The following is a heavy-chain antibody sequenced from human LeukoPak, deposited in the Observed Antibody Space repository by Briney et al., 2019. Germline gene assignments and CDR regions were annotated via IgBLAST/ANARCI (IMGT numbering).Heavy chain of an antibody. D-gene: IGHD3-10*01. J-gene: IGHJ6*03. CDR1: GFTVSINY. Sequence: GGSLRLSCAASGFTVSINYMSWVRQAPGKGLEWVSVIYSGGGTYYADSVNGRFTISRDNSKNMVYVQMNSLRVEDAAVYYCAKDGLSGSGSYSWGNMDVWGKGTTVTVSS. V-gene: IGHV3-53*01. CDR3: AKDGLSGSGSYSWGNMDV. CDR2: IYSGGGT.